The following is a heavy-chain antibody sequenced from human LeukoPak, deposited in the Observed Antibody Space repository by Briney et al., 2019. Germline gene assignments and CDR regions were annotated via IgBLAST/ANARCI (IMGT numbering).Heavy chain of an antibody. CDR2: TYYRSKWYN. Sequence: SQTLSLTCAISGDSVSRNSVAWNWIRQSPSRGLVWLGRTYYRSKWYNDYALFVESRITINPDTSKNQYSLQLNSVTPADTAVYYCARDHDYGNFGTYADYWGQGTLVTVSS. CDR3: ARDHDYGNFGTYADY. D-gene: IGHD4-11*01. J-gene: IGHJ4*02. CDR1: GDSVSRNSVA. V-gene: IGHV6-1*01.